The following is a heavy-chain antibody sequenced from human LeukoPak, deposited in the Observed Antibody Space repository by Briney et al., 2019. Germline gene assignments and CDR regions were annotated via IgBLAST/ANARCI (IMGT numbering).Heavy chain of an antibody. J-gene: IGHJ4*02. D-gene: IGHD6-13*01. Sequence: PGGSLRLSCAASGFSFRSYGVHWVRQAPGKGLEWVAFIRYDGIIKYYADSVKGRFTISRDNSKNTPYLQMNSLRVEDTAVYYCGKGGSSSWDYFDYWGQGTLVTVSS. CDR2: IRYDGIIK. V-gene: IGHV3-30*02. CDR3: GKGGSSSWDYFDY. CDR1: GFSFRSYG.